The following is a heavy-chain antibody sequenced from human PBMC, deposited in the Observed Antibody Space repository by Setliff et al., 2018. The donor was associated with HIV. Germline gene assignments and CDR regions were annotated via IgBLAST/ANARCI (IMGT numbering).Heavy chain of an antibody. CDR1: GGSIRSHY. D-gene: IGHD2-21*02. CDR3: ARGEACGGGCHYAFEL. J-gene: IGHJ3*01. CDR2: IYHSGNT. Sequence: PSETLSLTCTVSGGSIRSHYWSWIRQPPGKGLEWIASIYHSGNTYYMPSLQSRVTISVDMSKNQFSLKLNSVTAADTAVYYCARGEACGGGCHYAFELWGRGTMVTVSS. V-gene: IGHV4-4*08.